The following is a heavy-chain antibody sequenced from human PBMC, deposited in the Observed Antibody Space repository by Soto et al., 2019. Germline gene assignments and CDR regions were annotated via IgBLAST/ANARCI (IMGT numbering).Heavy chain of an antibody. Sequence: QVQLVQSGAEVKKPGASVKVSCKASGYTFTSYDINWVRQATGQGLEWMGWMNPNSGNTGYAQKFQGGVTMTRNTSISTAYMELSSVRSEDTAVYYCARGRDSGRTPYYYYGMDVWGQGTTVTVSS. CDR1: GYTFTSYD. D-gene: IGHD6-19*01. J-gene: IGHJ6*02. CDR2: MNPNSGNT. CDR3: ARGRDSGRTPYYYYGMDV. V-gene: IGHV1-8*01.